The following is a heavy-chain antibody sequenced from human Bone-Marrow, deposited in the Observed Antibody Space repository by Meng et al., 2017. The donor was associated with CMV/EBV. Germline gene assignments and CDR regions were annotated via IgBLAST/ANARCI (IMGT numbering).Heavy chain of an antibody. V-gene: IGHV3-53*05. Sequence: GESLRLSCAASGFTVSSNYMSWVRQAPGKGLEWVSVIYSGGSTYYADSVKGRFTISRDNSKNTLYLQMNSLRAEDTAVYYCAKMHYDSSGYYKSGYYYYYGMDVWGHGTKVTVS. D-gene: IGHD3-22*01. CDR3: AKMHYDSSGYYKSGYYYYYGMDV. J-gene: IGHJ6*02. CDR2: IYSGGST. CDR1: GFTVSSNY.